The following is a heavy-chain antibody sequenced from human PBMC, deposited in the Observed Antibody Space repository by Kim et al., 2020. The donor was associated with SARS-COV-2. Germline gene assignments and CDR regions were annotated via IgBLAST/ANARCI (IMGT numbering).Heavy chain of an antibody. V-gene: IGHV3-30*02. CDR3: AKDARSSGWYVYYYYGMDV. Sequence: GQFTISRDNSKNTLYLQMNSLRAEDTAVYYCAKDARSSGWYVYYYYGMDVWGQGTTVTVSS. D-gene: IGHD6-19*01. J-gene: IGHJ6*02.